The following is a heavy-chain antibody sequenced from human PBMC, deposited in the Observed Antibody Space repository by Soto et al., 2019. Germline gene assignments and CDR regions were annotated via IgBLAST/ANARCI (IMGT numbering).Heavy chain of an antibody. CDR3: ANSRVSSGWFDDAFDI. V-gene: IGHV1-8*01. J-gene: IGHJ3*02. CDR1: GYTYTSYD. CDR2: MNPNSGNT. D-gene: IGHD6-19*01. Sequence: ASVKVSCKSSGYTYTSYDINWLRQATGQGVEWMGSMNPNSGNTGYAQKFQGRVTMTRNTSISTAYMELSSLRSEDTAVYFCANSRVSSGWFDDAFDIWGQGAMVTVSS.